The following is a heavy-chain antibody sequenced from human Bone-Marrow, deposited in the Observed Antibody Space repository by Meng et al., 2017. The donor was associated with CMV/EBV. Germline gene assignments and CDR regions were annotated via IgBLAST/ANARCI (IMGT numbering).Heavy chain of an antibody. V-gene: IGHV4-61*01. CDR3: SRGLPVNDFWGGWDY. D-gene: IGHD3-3*01. J-gene: IGHJ4*02. CDR1: GGSVSSGNYY. CDR2: ISHSGSS. Sequence: GSLRLSCSVSGGSVSSGNYYWSRIRQPPGKGLESIGYISHSGSSNYNPSLRIRVTISIDTSKIQFPLKLSSVTAADTAVYYCSRGLPVNDFWGGWDYWGQGTLVTVSS.